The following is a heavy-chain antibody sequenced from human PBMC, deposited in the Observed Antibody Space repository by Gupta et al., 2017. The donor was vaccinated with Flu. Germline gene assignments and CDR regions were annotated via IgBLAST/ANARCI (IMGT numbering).Heavy chain of an antibody. J-gene: IGHJ5*02. CDR2: IDDSGVTT. Sequence: WVRQAPGKGLEWVSSIDDSGVTTYYADSVKGRFIISRDNSKNTLFLQLNSLRVEDTATYYCAKLTGGTQFDPWGQGTLVTVSS. V-gene: IGHV3-23*01. D-gene: IGHD2-8*02. CDR3: AKLTGGTQFDP.